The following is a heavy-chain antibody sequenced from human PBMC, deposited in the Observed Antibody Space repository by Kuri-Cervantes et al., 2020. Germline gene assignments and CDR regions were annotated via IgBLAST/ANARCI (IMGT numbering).Heavy chain of an antibody. D-gene: IGHD3-10*01. CDR1: GFTFSSYA. CDR3: ARDNSPKLKNFAF. Sequence: GGSLRLSCAASGFTFSSYAMSWVRQAPGRGLEWVAIISYDGSNKYYADSVKGRFTISRDNSKNTLSLQMNSLRAEDTAVYYCARDNSPKLKNFAFWGQGTLVTVSS. V-gene: IGHV3-30-3*01. CDR2: ISYDGSNK. J-gene: IGHJ4*02.